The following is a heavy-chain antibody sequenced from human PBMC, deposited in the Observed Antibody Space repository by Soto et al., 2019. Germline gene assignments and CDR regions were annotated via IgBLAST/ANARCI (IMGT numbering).Heavy chain of an antibody. J-gene: IGHJ4*02. CDR2: ISDSGSRK. CDR1: GFTLGGYS. D-gene: IGHD1-26*01. Sequence: EVQLVESGGGLVQPGGSLRLSCVVSGFTLGGYSMNWVRQAPGKGLEWVSYISDSGSRKYYADSVKGRFTISRDSAKNSLYLQMKRLRAEDTAVYYCAPQGVGATGYLYWGQGTLVTGSS. V-gene: IGHV3-48*01. CDR3: APQGVGATGYLY.